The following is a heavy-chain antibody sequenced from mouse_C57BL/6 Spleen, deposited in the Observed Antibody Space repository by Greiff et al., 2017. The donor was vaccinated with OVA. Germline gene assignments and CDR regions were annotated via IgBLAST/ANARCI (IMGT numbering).Heavy chain of an antibody. CDR2: ISSGGSYT. J-gene: IGHJ3*01. V-gene: IGHV5-6*01. D-gene: IGHD1-1*01. CDR1: GFTFSSYG. Sequence: EVKLMESGGDLVKPGGSLKLSCAASGFTFSSYGMSWVRQTPDKRLEWVATISSGGSYTYYPDSVKGRFIISRDNAKNTLYLQMSSLKSEDTAMYYCARDWYYGSSRRFADWGKGTLVTVSA. CDR3: ARDWYYGSSRRFAD.